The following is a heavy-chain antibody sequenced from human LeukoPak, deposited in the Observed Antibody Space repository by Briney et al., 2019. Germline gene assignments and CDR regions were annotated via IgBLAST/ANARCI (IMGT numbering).Heavy chain of an antibody. J-gene: IGHJ4*02. V-gene: IGHV1-69*13. CDR2: IIPIFGTA. CDR3: ARDPGQYYFDY. Sequence: SVKVSCKASGGTFSSYAISWVRQAPGQGLEWMGGIIPIFGTANYAQKFQGRVTITADESTTTAYMELSSLKSEDTAVYYCARDPGQYYFDYWGQGTLVTVSS. CDR1: GGTFSSYA.